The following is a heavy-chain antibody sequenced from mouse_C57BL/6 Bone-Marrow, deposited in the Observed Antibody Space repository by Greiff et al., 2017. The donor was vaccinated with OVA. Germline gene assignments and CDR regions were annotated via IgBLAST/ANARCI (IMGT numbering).Heavy chain of an antibody. J-gene: IGHJ4*01. D-gene: IGHD1-1*01. CDR2: IWRGGST. V-gene: IGHV2-5*01. CDR3: AKITTVVAHYAMDY. CDR1: GFSLTSSG. Sequence: VQLQESGPGLVQPSQRLSITCTVSGFSLTSSGVHWVRQSPGKGLEWLGVIWRGGSTDYNAAFMSRLSITKDNSKSQVFFKMNSLQADDTAIYYCAKITTVVAHYAMDYWGQGTSVTVSS.